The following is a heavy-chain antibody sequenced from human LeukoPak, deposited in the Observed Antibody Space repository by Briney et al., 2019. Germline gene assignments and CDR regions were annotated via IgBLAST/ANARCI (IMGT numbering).Heavy chain of an antibody. CDR2: INHSGST. D-gene: IGHD5-18*01. V-gene: IGHV4-34*01. CDR3: ARAQYSYGYFDY. CDR1: GGSFSGYY. J-gene: IGHJ4*02. Sequence: SETLSLTCAVYGGSFSGYYWSWIRQPPGKGLEWIGEINHSGSTNYNPSLKSRVTISVDTSKNQFSLKLSSVTAADTAVYYCARAQYSYGYFDYWGQGTLVTVSS.